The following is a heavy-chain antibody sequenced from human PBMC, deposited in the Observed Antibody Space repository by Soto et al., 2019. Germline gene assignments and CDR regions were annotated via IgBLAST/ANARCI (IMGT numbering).Heavy chain of an antibody. CDR1: GGTFSSYT. CDR2: MNPNSGNT. D-gene: IGHD3-22*01. Sequence: ASVKVSCKASGGTFSSYTISWVRQAPGQGLEWMGWMNPNSGNTGYAQKFQGRVTMTRNTSISTAYMELSSLRSEDTAVYYCATDHYYDSSGYYTWNDYWGQGTLVTVSS. J-gene: IGHJ4*02. CDR3: ATDHYYDSSGYYTWNDY. V-gene: IGHV1-8*02.